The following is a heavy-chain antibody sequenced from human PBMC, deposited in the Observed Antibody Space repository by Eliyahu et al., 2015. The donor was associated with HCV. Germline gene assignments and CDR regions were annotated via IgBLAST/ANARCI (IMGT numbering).Heavy chain of an antibody. CDR3: ATVLWEELQRTLTFGYMDV. V-gene: IGHV1-24*01. Sequence: QVQLVQSGAEVKKPGASVKVSCKVSGYTLTXLSMHWVRQAPGKGLEWMGGFDPEDGETIYAQKFQGRVTMTEDTSTDTAYMELSSLRSEDTAVYYCATVLWEELQRTLTFGYMDVWGKGTTVTVSS. D-gene: IGHD2/OR15-2a*01. J-gene: IGHJ6*03. CDR1: GYTLTXLS. CDR2: FDPEDGET.